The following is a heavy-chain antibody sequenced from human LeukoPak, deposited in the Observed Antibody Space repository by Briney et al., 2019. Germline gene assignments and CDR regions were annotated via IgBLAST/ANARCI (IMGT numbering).Heavy chain of an antibody. CDR2: MNPNSGNT. V-gene: IGHV1-8*01. Sequence: ASVKVSCKASGYTFTSYDINWVRQATGQGLEWMGWMNPNSGNTGYARKFQGRVTMTRNTSISTAYMELSSLRSEDTAVYYCARGPGLDTAMVTPSDYWGQGTLVTVSS. D-gene: IGHD5-18*01. CDR3: ARGPGLDTAMVTPSDY. J-gene: IGHJ4*02. CDR1: GYTFTSYD.